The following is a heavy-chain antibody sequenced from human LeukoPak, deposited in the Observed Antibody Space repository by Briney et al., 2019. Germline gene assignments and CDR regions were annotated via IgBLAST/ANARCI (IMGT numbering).Heavy chain of an antibody. CDR3: TKGLWAGVSAARD. D-gene: IGHD2-8*01. J-gene: IGHJ4*02. CDR2: ISGSGGST. Sequence: GGSLRLSCAASGFTFSNYAMSWVRQAPGKGLEWVSGISGSGGSTYYADSVKGRFTISRDNSQNTLDLQMNSLRTEDTAVYYCTKGLWAGVSAARDWGQGALVTVSS. CDR1: GFTFSNYA. V-gene: IGHV3-23*01.